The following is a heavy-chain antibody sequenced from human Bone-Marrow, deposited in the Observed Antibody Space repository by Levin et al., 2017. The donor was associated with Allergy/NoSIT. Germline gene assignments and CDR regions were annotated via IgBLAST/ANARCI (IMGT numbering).Heavy chain of an antibody. J-gene: IGHJ4*02. CDR2: IYSGGTT. V-gene: IGHV3-53*01. CDR1: GFTVSNNY. D-gene: IGHD2-15*01. CDR3: ARNRHCIGGRCYSV. Sequence: GEALKISCAASGFTVSNNYMRWVRQAPGKGLEWVSLIYSGGTTYYADSVKGRFTISRDNSKNTVYLQMNSLRAEDTAVYYCARNRHCIGGRCYSVWGQGTLVTVSS.